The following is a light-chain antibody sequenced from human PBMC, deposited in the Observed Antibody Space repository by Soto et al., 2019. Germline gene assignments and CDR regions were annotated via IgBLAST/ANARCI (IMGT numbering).Light chain of an antibody. Sequence: QSALTQPASVSGSPGQSITISCTGTSSDVGGYNYVSWYQQHPGKAPKLMIYDVSNRPSGVPNRFSGSKSGNTASLTISGLQAEDEADYYCSSYTSSSTPYVFGTG. CDR3: SSYTSSSTPYV. CDR2: DVS. CDR1: SSDVGGYNY. J-gene: IGLJ1*01. V-gene: IGLV2-14*01.